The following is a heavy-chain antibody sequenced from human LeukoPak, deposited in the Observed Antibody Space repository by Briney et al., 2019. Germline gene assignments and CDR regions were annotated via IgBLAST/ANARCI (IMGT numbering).Heavy chain of an antibody. Sequence: PSETLSLTCAVYGGSFSGYYWSWIRQPPGKGLGWIGETNHSGSTNFNPSLKSRVTISVDTSKNQFSLKLSSVTAADTAVYYCARGAHWITMVRGVRGWFDPWGQGTLVTVSS. V-gene: IGHV4-34*01. CDR3: ARGAHWITMVRGVRGWFDP. J-gene: IGHJ5*02. CDR1: GGSFSGYY. D-gene: IGHD3-10*01. CDR2: TNHSGST.